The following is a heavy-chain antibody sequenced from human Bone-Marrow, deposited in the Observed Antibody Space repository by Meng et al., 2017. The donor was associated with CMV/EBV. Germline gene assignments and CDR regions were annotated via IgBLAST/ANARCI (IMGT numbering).Heavy chain of an antibody. Sequence: ASVKVSCKASGYTFTSYGISWVRQAPGQGLEWMGWISAYNGNTNYAQKLQGRVTMTTDTSTSTAYMELRSLRSDDTAVYYCARVYCTNGVCYTGHDYWGQGTTVTVSS. J-gene: IGHJ4*03. V-gene: IGHV1-18*01. CDR3: ARVYCTNGVCYTGHDY. CDR2: ISAYNGNT. D-gene: IGHD2-8*01. CDR1: GYTFTSYG.